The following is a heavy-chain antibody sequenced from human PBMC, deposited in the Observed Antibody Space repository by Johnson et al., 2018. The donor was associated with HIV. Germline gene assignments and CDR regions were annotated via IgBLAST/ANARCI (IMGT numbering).Heavy chain of an antibody. CDR2: FSSSGTTI. Sequence: QAPGKGLEWVSYFSSSGTTIHYADSVKGRFTISRDNAKNTLYLQMNSLRAEDTAVYYCATSRVLLYQPLRPHAFDIWGQGTMVTVSS. J-gene: IGHJ3*02. CDR3: ATSRVLLYQPLRPHAFDI. D-gene: IGHD2-2*01. V-gene: IGHV3-11*01.